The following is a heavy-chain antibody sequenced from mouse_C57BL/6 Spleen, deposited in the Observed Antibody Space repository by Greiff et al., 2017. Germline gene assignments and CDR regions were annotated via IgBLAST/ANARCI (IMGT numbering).Heavy chain of an antibody. J-gene: IGHJ3*01. CDR3: ARESYGNYIAY. D-gene: IGHD2-1*01. CDR1: GFTFSDYY. Sequence: EVKLMESEGGLVQPGSSMKLSCTSSGFTFSDYYMAWVRQVPEKGLEWVANINYDGSSTYYLDSLKSRFIISRDNATNILYMQMSSLKSEETATYYCARESYGNYIAYWGQGTLVTVSA. CDR2: INYDGSST. V-gene: IGHV5-16*01.